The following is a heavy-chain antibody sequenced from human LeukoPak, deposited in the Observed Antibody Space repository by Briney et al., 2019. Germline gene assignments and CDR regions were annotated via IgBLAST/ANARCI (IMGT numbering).Heavy chain of an antibody. CDR2: IYYSGST. Sequence: PSETLSLTCTVSGGSISSSSYYWGWIRQPPGKGLEWIGSIYYSGSTYYNPSLKSRVTISVDTSKNQFSLKLSSVTAADTAVYYCARFDFHYWGQGTLVTVSS. V-gene: IGHV4-39*01. CDR1: GGSISSSSYY. J-gene: IGHJ4*02. CDR3: ARFDFHY. D-gene: IGHD3-3*01.